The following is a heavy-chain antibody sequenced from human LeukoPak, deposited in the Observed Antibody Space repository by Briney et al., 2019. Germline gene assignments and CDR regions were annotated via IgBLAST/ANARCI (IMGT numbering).Heavy chain of an antibody. CDR3: AREDSSGYYPKLGP. Sequence: HRASVKVSCKASGGTFSSYAISWVRQAPGQGLEWMGGIIPIFGTANYAQKFQGRVTITADESTSTAYMELSSLRSEDTAVYYCAREDSSGYYPKLGPWGQGTLVTVSS. J-gene: IGHJ5*02. D-gene: IGHD3-22*01. V-gene: IGHV1-69*01. CDR2: IIPIFGTA. CDR1: GGTFSSYA.